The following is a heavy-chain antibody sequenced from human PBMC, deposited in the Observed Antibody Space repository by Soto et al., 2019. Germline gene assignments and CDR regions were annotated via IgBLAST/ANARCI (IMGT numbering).Heavy chain of an antibody. CDR1: GGSISSYY. J-gene: IGHJ6*02. CDR2: IYYSGST. V-gene: IGHV4-59*01. Sequence: SETLSLTCTVSGGSISSYYWSWIRQPPGKGLEWIGYIYYSGSTNYNPSLKSRVTISVDTSKNQFSLKLSSVTAADTAVYYCARFDIVLVPAATLYYYYGMDVWGQGTTVTVSS. CDR3: ARFDIVLVPAATLYYYYGMDV. D-gene: IGHD2-2*01.